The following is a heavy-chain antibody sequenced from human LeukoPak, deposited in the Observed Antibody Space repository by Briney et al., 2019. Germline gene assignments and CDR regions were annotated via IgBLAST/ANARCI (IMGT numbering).Heavy chain of an antibody. D-gene: IGHD6-6*01. Sequence: PSETLSLTCTVSGGSISSSSYYWGWIRQPPGKGLEWIGSIYCSGNTYYNPSLKSRVTISVDTSKNQFSLKLSSVTAADTAVYYCAREQAAARAIYYYNYMDVWGKGTTVTVSS. CDR3: AREQAAARAIYYYNYMDV. CDR2: IYCSGNT. J-gene: IGHJ6*03. V-gene: IGHV4-39*07. CDR1: GGSISSSSYY.